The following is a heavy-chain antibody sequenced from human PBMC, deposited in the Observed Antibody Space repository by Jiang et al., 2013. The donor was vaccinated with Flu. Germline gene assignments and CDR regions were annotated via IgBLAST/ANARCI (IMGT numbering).Heavy chain of an antibody. CDR2: IYYSGST. CDR1: GGSISSGGYY. CDR3: AREVGEDFGVAKLSPDAFDI. D-gene: IGHD3-3*01. V-gene: IGHV4-31*03. Sequence: GSGLVKPSQTLSLTCTVSGGSISSGGYYWSWIRQHPGKGLEWIGYIYYSGSTYYNPSLKSRVTISVDTSKNQFSLKLSSVTAADTAVYYCAREVGEDFGVAKLSPDAFDIWGQGTMVTVSS. J-gene: IGHJ3*02.